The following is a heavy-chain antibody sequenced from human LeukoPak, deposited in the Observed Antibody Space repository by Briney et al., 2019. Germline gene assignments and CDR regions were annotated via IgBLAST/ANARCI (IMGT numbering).Heavy chain of an antibody. CDR1: GFTFSNAW. D-gene: IGHD5-12*01. CDR2: IKRDGSEK. CDR3: ARDGGNSGSDLFDY. J-gene: IGHJ4*02. Sequence: PGGSLRLSCAASGFTFSNAWMTWVRQAPGKGLEWVANIKRDGSEKFYVDSVKGRFTISRDNAKNALYLQMNSLRVEDTAVYYCARDGGNSGSDLFDYWAREPWSPSPQ. V-gene: IGHV3-7*01.